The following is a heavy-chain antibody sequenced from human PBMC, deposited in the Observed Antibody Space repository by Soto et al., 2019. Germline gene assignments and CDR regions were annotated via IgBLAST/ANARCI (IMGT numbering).Heavy chain of an antibody. CDR2: IYHTGNA. J-gene: IGHJ6*03. CDR3: ARHKSRVPLIIFETPSPSSYYMDV. Sequence: SETLSLTCVVSGGSVSSGGYSWSWIRQSPEKGLEWIGYIYHTGNANYNPSLKSRVTISVDKSKNQFSLKLSSVTAADTAVYYCARHKSRVPLIIFETPSPSSYYMDVWGKGTTVTVSS. CDR1: GGSVSSGGYS. V-gene: IGHV4-30-2*06. D-gene: IGHD3-3*01.